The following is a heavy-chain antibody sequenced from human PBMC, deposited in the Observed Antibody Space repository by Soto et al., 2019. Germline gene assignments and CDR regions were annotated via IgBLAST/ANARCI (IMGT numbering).Heavy chain of an antibody. V-gene: IGHV1-8*01. CDR1: GYTFTSYD. CDR3: ARGPYGDYSYYYYYMDV. D-gene: IGHD4-17*01. Sequence: ASVKLSCKASGYTFTSYDINCVRQATGQGLEWMGWMNPNSGNTGYAQKFQGRVTMTGNTSISTAYMELSSLRSEDTAVYYCARGPYGDYSYYYYYMDVWGKGTTVTVSS. CDR2: MNPNSGNT. J-gene: IGHJ6*03.